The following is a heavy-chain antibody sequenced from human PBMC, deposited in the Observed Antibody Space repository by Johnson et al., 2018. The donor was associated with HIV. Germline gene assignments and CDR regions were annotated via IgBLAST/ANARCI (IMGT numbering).Heavy chain of an antibody. CDR1: GFTFSSYA. CDR3: ARKGLVWFGWAFDI. Sequence: VQLVESGGGVVQPGRSLRLSCAASGFTFSSYAMHWVRQAPGKGLEWVSYISSSGSTIYYADSVKGRFTISRDNAKNSLYLQLNSLRAEDTAVYYCARKGLVWFGWAFDIWGQGTMVTVSS. CDR2: ISSSGSTI. J-gene: IGHJ3*02. D-gene: IGHD3-10*01. V-gene: IGHV3-48*04.